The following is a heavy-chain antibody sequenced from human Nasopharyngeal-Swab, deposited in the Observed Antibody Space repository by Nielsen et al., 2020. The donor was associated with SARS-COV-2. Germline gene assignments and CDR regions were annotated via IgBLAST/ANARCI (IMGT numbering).Heavy chain of an antibody. D-gene: IGHD3-16*01. CDR3: AKDHKMDSGGGVGYMDV. J-gene: IGHJ6*03. CDR2: IRYDGFNQ. V-gene: IGHV3-30*02. CDR1: GFTFSSYG. Sequence: GESLKISCAASGFTFSSYGMHWVRQPPGERLEWVAFIRYDGFNQHYVDSVKGRFTISRDSFKTTLYLQLNSLRAEDTAVYYCAKDHKMDSGGGVGYMDVWGKGTTVTVSS.